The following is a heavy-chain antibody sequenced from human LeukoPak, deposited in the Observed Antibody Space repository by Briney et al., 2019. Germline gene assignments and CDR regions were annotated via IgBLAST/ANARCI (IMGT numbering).Heavy chain of an antibody. CDR3: ARDRHLGIRGYFDY. D-gene: IGHD3-16*01. V-gene: IGHV3-7*01. CDR1: GFTFSSYW. J-gene: IGHJ4*02. Sequence: PGGSLRLSCAASGFTFSSYWMSWVRQAPGKGLEWVANIKQDGSEKYYVDSVKGRFTISRDNAKNSLYLQMNSLRAEDTAVYYCARDRHLGIRGYFDYWGQGTLVTVSS. CDR2: IKQDGSEK.